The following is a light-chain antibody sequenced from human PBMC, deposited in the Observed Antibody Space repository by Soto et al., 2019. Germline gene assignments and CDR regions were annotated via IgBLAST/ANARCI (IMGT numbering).Light chain of an antibody. V-gene: IGKV3-20*01. Sequence: EIVLTQSPGTLSVSPGERATLSCRASQTIDSNSLSWYQQKPGQAPSLLIYGTSSRATGIPDRFSGSGSGTDFTLTISRLEPEHSAISYCQQYRSWTFGQGTKVEIK. CDR2: GTS. CDR1: QTIDSNS. CDR3: QQYRSWT. J-gene: IGKJ1*01.